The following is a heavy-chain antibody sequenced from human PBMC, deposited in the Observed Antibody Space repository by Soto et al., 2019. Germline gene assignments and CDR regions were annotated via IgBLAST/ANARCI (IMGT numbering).Heavy chain of an antibody. V-gene: IGHV5-51*01. J-gene: IGHJ3*01. CDR1: GYTFTSYW. D-gene: IGHD6-19*01. Sequence: GESLKISCKTSGYTFTSYWIGWVRQMPGKGLEWMGIVYPADSDTRYSPYFEGQVTISVDKSIRTAYLQWTSLKASDTAMYYCARQAVAYEAFDFWGQGTMVTVS. CDR3: ARQAVAYEAFDF. CDR2: VYPADSDT.